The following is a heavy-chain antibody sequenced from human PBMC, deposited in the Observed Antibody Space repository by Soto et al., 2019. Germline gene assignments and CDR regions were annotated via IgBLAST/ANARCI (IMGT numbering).Heavy chain of an antibody. CDR1: GGSISSYY. V-gene: IGHV4-59*01. CDR2: IYYSGST. D-gene: IGHD6-13*01. Sequence: SETLSLTCTVSGGSISSYYWSWIRQPPGKGLEWIGYIYYSGSTNYNPSLKSRVTISVDTSKNQFSLKLSSVTAADTAVYYCVRLEEGSSLLDYWGQGTLVTVSS. CDR3: VRLEEGSSLLDY. J-gene: IGHJ4*02.